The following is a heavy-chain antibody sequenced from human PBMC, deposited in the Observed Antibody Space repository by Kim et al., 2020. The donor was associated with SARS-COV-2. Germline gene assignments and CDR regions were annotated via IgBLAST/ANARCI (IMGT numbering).Heavy chain of an antibody. D-gene: IGHD3-22*01. CDR1: GGSISSGGYS. V-gene: IGHV4-30-2*01. J-gene: IGHJ4*02. Sequence: SETLSLTCAVSGGSISSGGYSWSWIRQPPGKGLEWIGYIYYSGSTYYNPSLKSRVTISVDRSKNQFSLKLSSVTAADTAVYYCASLTSDYYDSSGYYNNWGQGTLVTVSS. CDR3: ASLTSDYYDSSGYYNN. CDR2: IYYSGST.